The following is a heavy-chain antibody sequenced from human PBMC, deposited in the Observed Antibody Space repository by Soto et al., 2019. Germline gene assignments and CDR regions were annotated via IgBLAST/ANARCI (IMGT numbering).Heavy chain of an antibody. CDR3: AKEYGQQLNYYYYMDV. D-gene: IGHD6-13*01. CDR1: GFTFSSYA. CDR2: ISGSGGST. J-gene: IGHJ6*03. Sequence: EVQLLESGGGLVQPGGSLRLSCAASGFTFSSYAMSWVRQAPGKGLEWVSAISGSGGSTYYADSVKGRFTISRDNSKNTLYLQMNSLRAEDTAVYYCAKEYGQQLNYYYYMDVWGKGTTVTVSS. V-gene: IGHV3-23*01.